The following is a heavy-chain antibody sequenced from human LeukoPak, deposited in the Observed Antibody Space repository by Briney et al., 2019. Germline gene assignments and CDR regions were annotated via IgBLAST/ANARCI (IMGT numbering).Heavy chain of an antibody. CDR1: GFTFSSYE. CDR2: ISASGTTI. V-gene: IGHV3-48*03. CDR3: ARGPYLGAGINFDY. J-gene: IGHJ4*02. Sequence: GGSLRLSCAASGFTFSSYEMNWVRQAPGKGLEWVSYISASGTTIYYADSVKGRFTISRDNAKNSLYLQMNSLRAEDTAVYYCARGPYLGAGINFDYWGQGTLVTVSS. D-gene: IGHD1-14*01.